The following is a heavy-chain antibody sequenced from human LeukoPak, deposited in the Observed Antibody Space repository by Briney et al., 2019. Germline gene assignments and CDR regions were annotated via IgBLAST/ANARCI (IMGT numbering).Heavy chain of an antibody. J-gene: IGHJ4*02. V-gene: IGHV4-39*07. Sequence: SETLSLTCTVSGGSISSSSYYWGWIRQPPGKGLEWIGSIYYSGSTYYNPSLKSRVTISKDTSKNQFSLKLGSVTAADTAVYYCTRIGETISGFDYWGQGTLVTVSS. CDR3: TRIGETISGFDY. D-gene: IGHD2-15*01. CDR1: GGSISSSSYY. CDR2: IYYSGST.